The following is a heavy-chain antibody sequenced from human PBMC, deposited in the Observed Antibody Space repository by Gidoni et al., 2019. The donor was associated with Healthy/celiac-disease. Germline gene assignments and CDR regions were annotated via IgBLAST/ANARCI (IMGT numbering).Heavy chain of an antibody. CDR2: ISWNSGSI. CDR1: GFTFDDYA. Sequence: EVQLVESGGGLVQPGRSLRLSCAASGFTFDDYAMHWVRQAQGKGREWVSGISWNSGSIGYADSVKGRFTISRDNAKTSLYLQMNSLRAEDTALYYCAKDMGSSGDRGLDYWGQGTLVTVSS. J-gene: IGHJ4*02. CDR3: AKDMGSSGDRGLDY. D-gene: IGHD7-27*01. V-gene: IGHV3-9*01.